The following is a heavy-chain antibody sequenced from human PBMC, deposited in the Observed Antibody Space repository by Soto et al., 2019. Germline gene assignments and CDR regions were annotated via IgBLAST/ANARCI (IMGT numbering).Heavy chain of an antibody. J-gene: IGHJ5*02. D-gene: IGHD2-2*01. CDR2: ISSSSSYI. Sequence: GGSLRLSCAASGFTFSSYSMNWVRQAPGKGLEWVSSISSSSSYIYYADSVKGRFTISRDNAKNSLYLQMNSLRAEDTAVYYCARAGGGGGAYCSSTSCYVRLNWFDPWGQGTLVTVSS. CDR1: GFTFSSYS. CDR3: ARAGGGGGAYCSSTSCYVRLNWFDP. V-gene: IGHV3-21*01.